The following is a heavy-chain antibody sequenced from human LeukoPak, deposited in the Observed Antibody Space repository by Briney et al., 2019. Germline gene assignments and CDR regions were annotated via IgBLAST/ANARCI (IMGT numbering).Heavy chain of an antibody. CDR1: GFTFSSYE. CDR2: ISSSGSTI. CDR3: ARRVTTGSYFDL. Sequence: PGGSLRLSCAASGFTFSSYEMNWVRQAPGKGLEWVSYISSSGSTIYYADSVKGRFTISRGNSKNTLYLQMNSLRAEDTAVYYCARRVTTGSYFDLWGRGTLVTVSS. D-gene: IGHD4-17*01. V-gene: IGHV3-48*03. J-gene: IGHJ2*01.